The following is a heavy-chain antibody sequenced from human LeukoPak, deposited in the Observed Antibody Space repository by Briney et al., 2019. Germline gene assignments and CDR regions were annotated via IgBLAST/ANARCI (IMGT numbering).Heavy chain of an antibody. Sequence: ASVTVSCTASGGTFSTYAISWVRQAPGQGLEWMGGIIPIFGTPNYAQKFQGRVTITAAESTNTAYMELSNLRSEDTAVYYCARGVRKAAASFDYWGQGTLVTVSS. V-gene: IGHV1-69*13. CDR2: IIPIFGTP. CDR1: GGTFSTYA. J-gene: IGHJ4*02. CDR3: ARGVRKAAASFDY. D-gene: IGHD2-2*01.